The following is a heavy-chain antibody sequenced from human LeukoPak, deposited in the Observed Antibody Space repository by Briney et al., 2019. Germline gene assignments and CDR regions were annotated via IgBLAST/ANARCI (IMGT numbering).Heavy chain of an antibody. CDR3: ATEGIKRYSSSWYSSPNAFDI. Sequence: ASVKVSCKVSGYTLTELSMHWGRQAPGKGLEWMGGFDPEDGETIYAQKFQGRVTMTEDTSTDTAYMELSSLRSEDTAVYYCATEGIKRYSSSWYSSPNAFDIWGQGTMVTVSS. CDR2: FDPEDGET. V-gene: IGHV1-24*01. J-gene: IGHJ3*02. CDR1: GYTLTELS. D-gene: IGHD6-13*01.